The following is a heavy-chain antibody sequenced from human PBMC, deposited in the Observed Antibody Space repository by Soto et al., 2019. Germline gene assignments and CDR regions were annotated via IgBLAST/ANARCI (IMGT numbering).Heavy chain of an antibody. Sequence: QVHLQESGPGLVKPSETLSLTCTVSGLSITNNYWSWIRQPPGKGLEWIGYIYYTGSTNYNPSLKSRVTMSVDTPKNQFSLNLASLTAADTAIYYCARANWYSEFWGQGTLVTVSS. D-gene: IGHD7-27*01. V-gene: IGHV4-59*13. CDR2: IYYTGST. CDR1: GLSITNNY. J-gene: IGHJ4*02. CDR3: ARANWYSEF.